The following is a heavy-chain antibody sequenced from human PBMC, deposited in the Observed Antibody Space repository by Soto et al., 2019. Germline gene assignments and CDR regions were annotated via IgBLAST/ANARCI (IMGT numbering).Heavy chain of an antibody. CDR1: GFTFDYYA. CDR2: ITGSGGDT. D-gene: IGHD6-6*01. CDR3: AKDPRSLWVDSSSSGSEVVDV. J-gene: IGHJ6*02. Sequence: EVQLLESGGGLVQPGGSLRLSCAASGFTFDYYAMSWVLQAPGKGLEWVSAITGSGGDTYYADSIKGRFTISRDNSKSSLHVEMNSLRAEDTAIYYCAKDPRSLWVDSSSSGSEVVDVWGQGTTVTVSS. V-gene: IGHV3-23*01.